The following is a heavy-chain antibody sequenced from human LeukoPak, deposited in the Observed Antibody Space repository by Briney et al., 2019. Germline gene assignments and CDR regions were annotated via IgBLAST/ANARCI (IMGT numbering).Heavy chain of an antibody. CDR1: GGSISSYY. CDR3: ARDTRSYSGYDH. J-gene: IGHJ4*02. V-gene: IGHV4-59*01. Sequence: SETLSLTCTVSGGSISSYYWSWIRQPPGKGLEWIGYIYYSGSTNYNPSLKSRVTISVDTSKNQFSLKLSSVTAADTAVYYCARDTRSYSGYDHWGQGTLVTVSS. D-gene: IGHD5-12*01. CDR2: IYYSGST.